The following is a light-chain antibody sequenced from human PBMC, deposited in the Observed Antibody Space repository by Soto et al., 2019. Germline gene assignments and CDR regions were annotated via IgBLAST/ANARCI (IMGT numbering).Light chain of an antibody. CDR1: SSDVGDFDH. CDR2: DVS. Sequence: QSVLTQPASVSGSPGQSITISCTGASSDVGDFDHVSWYQQHPGKVPRLLIYDVSSRPSGVSDRFSGSKSGNTASLTISGLQAEDEADYYCNSFTTTNTYVFGTGTKVTVL. V-gene: IGLV2-14*03. CDR3: NSFTTTNTYV. J-gene: IGLJ1*01.